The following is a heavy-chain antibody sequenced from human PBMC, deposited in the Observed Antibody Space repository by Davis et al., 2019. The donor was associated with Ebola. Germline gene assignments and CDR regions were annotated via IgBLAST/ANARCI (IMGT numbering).Heavy chain of an antibody. Sequence: SETLSLTCTVSGGSISSYYWSWIRQPAGKGLEWIGRIYTSGSTNYNPSLKSRVTMSVDTSKNQFSLKLSSVTAADTAVYYCARARPIAVAGTGRFDPWGQGTLVTVSS. J-gene: IGHJ5*02. CDR1: GGSISSYY. V-gene: IGHV4-4*07. CDR3: ARARPIAVAGTGRFDP. CDR2: IYTSGST. D-gene: IGHD6-19*01.